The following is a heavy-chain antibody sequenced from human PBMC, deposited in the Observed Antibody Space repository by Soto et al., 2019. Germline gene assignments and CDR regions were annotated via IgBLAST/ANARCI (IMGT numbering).Heavy chain of an antibody. CDR3: ATLNSFGSDY. V-gene: IGHV3-74*03. Sequence: PGGSLRLSCAASGFTFSNFWMHWVRQAPGKGLVWVSRIYSDGSGPMYADSVKGRFTISRDNAKSTLYLQMNSLRAEDTAVYYCATLNSFGSDYRGRGTLVPVSS. CDR2: IYSDGSGP. J-gene: IGHJ4*02. CDR1: GFTFSNFW. D-gene: IGHD5-18*01.